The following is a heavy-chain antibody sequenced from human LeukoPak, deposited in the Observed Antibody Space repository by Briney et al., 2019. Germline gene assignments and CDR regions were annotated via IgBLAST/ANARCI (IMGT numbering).Heavy chain of an antibody. D-gene: IGHD6-6*01. V-gene: IGHV4-34*01. Sequence: PSETLSLTCAVYGGSFSGYYWSWIRQPPGKGLEWIGEINHSGSTNYNPSLKSRVTISVDTSKNQFSLKLSSVTAADTAVYYCARRGSSFDWFDPWGQGTLVTVSS. CDR1: GGSFSGYY. CDR3: ARRGSSFDWFDP. CDR2: INHSGST. J-gene: IGHJ5*02.